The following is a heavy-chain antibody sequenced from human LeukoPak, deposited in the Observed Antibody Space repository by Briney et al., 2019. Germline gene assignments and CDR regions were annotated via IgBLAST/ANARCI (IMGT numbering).Heavy chain of an antibody. Sequence: GGSLRLSCAASGFTFSSHDMHWVRQATGKGLEWVSTIGTAGDTHYPGSVKGRFTISRENAKNSLYLQMNILRAGDTAVYYCARGGPGYYLDYWGQGTLVTVSP. CDR1: GFTFSSHD. J-gene: IGHJ4*02. CDR3: ARGGPGYYLDY. V-gene: IGHV3-13*01. CDR2: IGTAGDT.